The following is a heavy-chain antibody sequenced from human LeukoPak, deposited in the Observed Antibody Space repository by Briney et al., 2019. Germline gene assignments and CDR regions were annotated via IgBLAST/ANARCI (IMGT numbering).Heavy chain of an antibody. CDR2: MNPNSGNT. J-gene: IGHJ6*02. CDR3: ARSRFLEWLLMDDGMDV. V-gene: IGHV1-8*01. Sequence: ASVKVSCKASGCTFTSYDINWVRQATGQGLEWMGWMNPNSGNTGYAQKFQGRVTMTSNTSISTAYMELSSLRSEDTAVYYCARSRFLEWLLMDDGMDVWGQGTTVTVSS. D-gene: IGHD3-3*01. CDR1: GCTFTSYD.